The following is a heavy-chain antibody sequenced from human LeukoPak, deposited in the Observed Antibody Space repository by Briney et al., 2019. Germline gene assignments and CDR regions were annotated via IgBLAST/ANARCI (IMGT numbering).Heavy chain of an antibody. D-gene: IGHD2/OR15-2a*01. CDR1: GGSISSYY. CDR2: IYTSGST. Sequence: SETLSLTCTVSGGSISSYYWSWIRQPPGKGLEWIGHIYTSGSTNYNPSLKSRVTISVDTSKNQFSLKLSSVTAADTAVYYCARHVIADYYYYYMDVWGKGTTVTVSS. CDR3: ARHVIADYYYYYMDV. J-gene: IGHJ6*03. V-gene: IGHV4-4*09.